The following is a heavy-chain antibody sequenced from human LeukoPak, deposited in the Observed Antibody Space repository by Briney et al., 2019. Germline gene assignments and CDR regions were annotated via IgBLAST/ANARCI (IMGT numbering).Heavy chain of an antibody. V-gene: IGHV1-2*04. CDR3: ARGPSRDYYDSSGYGDF. CDR1: GYTFTGYY. J-gene: IGHJ4*02. CDR2: INPNSGGT. Sequence: ASVKGSCKASGYTFTGYYMHWVRQAPGQGLEWMGWINPNSGGTNYAQKFQGWVTMTRDTSISTAYMELSRLRSDDTAVYYCARGPSRDYYDSSGYGDFWGQGTLVTVSS. D-gene: IGHD3-22*01.